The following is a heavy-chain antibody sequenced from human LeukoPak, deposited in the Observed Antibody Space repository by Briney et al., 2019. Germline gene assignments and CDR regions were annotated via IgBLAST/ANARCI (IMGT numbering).Heavy chain of an antibody. CDR1: GQSISNTFY. V-gene: IGHV4-38-2*02. CDR2: IHHSGNRFESRST. J-gene: IGHJ1*01. D-gene: IGHD6-25*01. Sequence: SETLSLTCTVSGQSISNTFYWAWIRQFPGKGLEWLGSIHHSGNRFESRSTHYNPSLRSRVSVSADTSKNQFSLRLTSVTAADTAVYFCARNASSGFFNDWGQGMLVTVSS. CDR3: ARNASSGFFND.